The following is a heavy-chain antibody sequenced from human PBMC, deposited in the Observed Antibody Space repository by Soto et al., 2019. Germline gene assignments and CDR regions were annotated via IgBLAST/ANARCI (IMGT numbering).Heavy chain of an antibody. D-gene: IGHD3-22*01. CDR2: IYYSGST. J-gene: IGHJ5*02. CDR1: CVSMSRSSYY. CDR3: ERHYYDSSLDSWFDP. V-gene: IGHV4-39*01. Sequence: ETRSLTLPVACVSMSRSSYYWVWIRQPPGKGLEWIGSIYYSGSTYYNPSLKSRVTISVDTSKNQFSLKLSSVTAADTAVYYCERHYYDSSLDSWFDPWGQGTLVTVSS.